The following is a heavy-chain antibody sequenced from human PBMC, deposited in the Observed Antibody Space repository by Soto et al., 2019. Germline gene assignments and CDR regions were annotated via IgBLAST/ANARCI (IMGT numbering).Heavy chain of an antibody. CDR3: ARDCTNVVCYPSYHYGMDV. D-gene: IGHD2-8*01. CDR1: GDSVSSNSAA. V-gene: IGHV6-1*01. J-gene: IGHJ6*02. CDR2: TYYRSKWYN. Sequence: PSQTLSLTCAISGDSVSSNSAAWNWIRQSPSRGLEWLGRTYYRSKWYNDYAVSVKSRITINPDTSKNQFSLQLNSVTPEDTAVYYCARDCTNVVCYPSYHYGMDVWGQGTTVTVSS.